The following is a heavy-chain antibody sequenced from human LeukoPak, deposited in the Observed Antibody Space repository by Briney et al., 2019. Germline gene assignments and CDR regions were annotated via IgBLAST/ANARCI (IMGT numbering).Heavy chain of an antibody. Sequence: ASVKVPCKASGYTFTSYGISWVRQAPGQGLEWMGWISAYNGNTNYAQKLQGRVTMTTDTSTSTAYMELRSLRSDDTAVYYCARVNGYCGGDCYFYFDYWGQGTLVTVSS. D-gene: IGHD2-21*02. V-gene: IGHV1-18*01. CDR1: GYTFTSYG. J-gene: IGHJ4*02. CDR2: ISAYNGNT. CDR3: ARVNGYCGGDCYFYFDY.